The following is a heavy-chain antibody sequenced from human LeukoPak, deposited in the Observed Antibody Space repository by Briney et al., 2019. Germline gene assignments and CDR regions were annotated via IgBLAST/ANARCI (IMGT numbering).Heavy chain of an antibody. V-gene: IGHV3-7*01. CDR3: ARDGAYDYGDYQTPFDY. CDR1: GFTFSSYW. D-gene: IGHD4-17*01. J-gene: IGHJ4*02. Sequence: PGGSLRLSCAASGFTFSSYWMSWVRQAPGKGLEWVANIKQDGSEKCYVDSVKGRFTISRDNAKNSLYLQMNSLRAEDTAVYYCARDGAYDYGDYQTPFDYWGQGTLVTVSS. CDR2: IKQDGSEK.